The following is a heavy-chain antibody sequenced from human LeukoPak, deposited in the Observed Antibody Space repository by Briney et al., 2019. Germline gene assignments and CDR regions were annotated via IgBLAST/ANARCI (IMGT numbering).Heavy chain of an antibody. D-gene: IGHD2-2*01. Sequence: GGSLRLSCAASGFTFSSYAMHWVRQAPGKGLEGVAVISYDGSNKYYADSVKGRFTISRDNSKNTLYLQMNSLRAEDTAVYYCARDKAAIGFDYWGQGTLFTVSS. CDR1: GFTFSSYA. CDR2: ISYDGSNK. CDR3: ARDKAAIGFDY. V-gene: IGHV3-30*01. J-gene: IGHJ4*02.